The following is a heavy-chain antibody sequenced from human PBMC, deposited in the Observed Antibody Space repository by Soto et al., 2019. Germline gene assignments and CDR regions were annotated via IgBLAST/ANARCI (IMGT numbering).Heavy chain of an antibody. CDR3: ARDSAVAGRSNWFDP. Sequence: QVQLVQSGAEVKKPGASVKVSCKASGYTFTSYGISWVRQAPGQGLEWMGWISAYNGNTNYAQKLQGRVTMTTDTSTSTAYMELRSLRSDYTAVYYCARDSAVAGRSNWFDPWGQGTLVTVSS. V-gene: IGHV1-18*01. J-gene: IGHJ5*02. CDR1: GYTFTSYG. D-gene: IGHD6-19*01. CDR2: ISAYNGNT.